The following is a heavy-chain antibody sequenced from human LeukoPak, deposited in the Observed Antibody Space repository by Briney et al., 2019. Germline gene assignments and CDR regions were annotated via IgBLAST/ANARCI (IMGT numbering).Heavy chain of an antibody. Sequence: SETLSLTCTVSGGSISSYYWSWIRQPPGKGLEWIGYIYYSGSTNYNPSLKSRVTISVDTSKNQFSLKLSSVTAADTAVYCCARDPSFWSGYYSPAFDIWGQGTMVTVSS. CDR3: ARDPSFWSGYYSPAFDI. CDR1: GGSISSYY. D-gene: IGHD3-3*01. J-gene: IGHJ3*02. V-gene: IGHV4-59*01. CDR2: IYYSGST.